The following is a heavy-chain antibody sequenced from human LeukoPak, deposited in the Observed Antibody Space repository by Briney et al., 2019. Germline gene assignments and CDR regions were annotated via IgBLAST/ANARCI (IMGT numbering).Heavy chain of an antibody. V-gene: IGHV4-59*01. CDR1: GGSISSYY. CDR3: ARSYSSSSPYNWFDP. D-gene: IGHD6-13*01. Sequence: SETLSLTCTVSGGSISSYYWSWIRQPPGKGLEWIGYIYYSGSTNYNPSLKSRVTISVDTSKNQFSLKLRSVTAADTAVYYCARSYSSSSPYNWFDPWGQGTLVTVSS. CDR2: IYYSGST. J-gene: IGHJ5*02.